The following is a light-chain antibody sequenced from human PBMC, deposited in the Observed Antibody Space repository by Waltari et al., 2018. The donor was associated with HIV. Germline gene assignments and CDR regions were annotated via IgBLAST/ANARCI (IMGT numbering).Light chain of an antibody. Sequence: QSVLTQPPSVSAAPGQKVTISCSGSRSNLGNNYVPWYQQLPGTAPNILIYDNNRRPSGIPDRFSGSKSGTSATLGITGLQTGDEADYYCGTWDSSLSAGVFGGGTKLTVL. J-gene: IGLJ2*01. CDR1: RSNLGNNY. CDR2: DNN. CDR3: GTWDSSLSAGV. V-gene: IGLV1-51*01.